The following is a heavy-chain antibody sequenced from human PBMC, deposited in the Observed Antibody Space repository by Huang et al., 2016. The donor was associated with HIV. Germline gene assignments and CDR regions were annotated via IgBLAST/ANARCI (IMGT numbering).Heavy chain of an antibody. CDR1: GFTFSSYS. D-gene: IGHD6-19*01. J-gene: IGHJ3*02. Sequence: EVQLVESGGGLVKPGGSLRLSCAASGFTFSSYSMNWVRQAPGKGLEWSSSSSSSTRNIYYADSVNGRFPISRDNAKNSLYLQMNSLRAEDTAVYYCARVGGVAAGTFGTFDIWGQGTMVTVSS. CDR2: SSSSTRNI. CDR3: ARVGGVAAGTFGTFDI. V-gene: IGHV3-21*01.